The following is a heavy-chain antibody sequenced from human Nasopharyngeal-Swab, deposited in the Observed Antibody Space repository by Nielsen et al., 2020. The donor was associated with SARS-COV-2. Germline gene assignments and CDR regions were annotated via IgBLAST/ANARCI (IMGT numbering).Heavy chain of an antibody. CDR1: GYTFTNSH. D-gene: IGHD3/OR15-3a*01. V-gene: IGHV1-46*01. CDR2: INPTDDTT. J-gene: IGHJ4*02. CDR3: ASGGSDFWEGYFDN. Sequence: ASVKVSCKASGYTFTNSHMHWVRQAPGQGLEWMGMINPTDDTTSDAQNFEGRLSVTRDTSTGTVYMELSSLRSEDTAVYYCASGGSDFWEGYFDNWGQGTLVTVSS.